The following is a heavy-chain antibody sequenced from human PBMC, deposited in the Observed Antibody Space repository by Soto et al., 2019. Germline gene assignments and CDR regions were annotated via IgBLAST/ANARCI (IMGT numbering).Heavy chain of an antibody. CDR2: ISSSSTI. D-gene: IGHD3-9*01. Sequence: GGSLRLSCAASGFTFSSYSMNWVRQAPGKGLEWVSYISSSSTIYYADSVKGRFTISRDNAKNSLYLQMNSLRDEDTAVYYCARVSYFDDYYYGMDVWGQGTTVTVSS. CDR3: ARVSYFDDYYYGMDV. CDR1: GFTFSSYS. J-gene: IGHJ6*02. V-gene: IGHV3-48*02.